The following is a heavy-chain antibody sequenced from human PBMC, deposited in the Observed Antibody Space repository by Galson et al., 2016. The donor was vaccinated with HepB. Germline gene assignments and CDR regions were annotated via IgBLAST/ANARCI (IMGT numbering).Heavy chain of an antibody. CDR3: AREKGYLTNWFFDL. D-gene: IGHD3-16*02. CDR1: GFVVSTKY. V-gene: IGHV3-66*02. J-gene: IGHJ2*01. CDR2: IYSDGSA. Sequence: SLRLSCAASGFVVSTKYMSWVRQAPGMGLEWVSVIYSDGSAYYADSVKGRFTISRDISRNMVDLQMNNLRAEDTAVYYCAREKGYLTNWFFDLWGRGTLVTVSS.